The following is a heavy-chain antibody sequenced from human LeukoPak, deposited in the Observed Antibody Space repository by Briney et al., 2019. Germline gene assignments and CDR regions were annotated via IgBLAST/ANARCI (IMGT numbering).Heavy chain of an antibody. V-gene: IGHV4-30-4*01. CDR2: IYYRGST. Sequence: SETLSLTCTVSGGSTNSGDYYWSWIRQPPGKGLEWIGYIYYRGSTFYNPSLKSRVTTSVDTSKNQFSLKLSSVTAADTAVYYCARERVVSPVSYFDYWGQGTLVTVSS. CDR1: GGSTNSGDYY. J-gene: IGHJ4*02. D-gene: IGHD6-6*01. CDR3: ARERVVSPVSYFDY.